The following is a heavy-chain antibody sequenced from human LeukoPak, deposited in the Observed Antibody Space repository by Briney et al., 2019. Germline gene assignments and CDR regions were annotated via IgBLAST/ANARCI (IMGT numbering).Heavy chain of an antibody. CDR2: IYPADSDT. V-gene: IGHV5-51*01. CDR1: GYSFSTYW. Sequence: GASVKVSCKASGYSFSTYWIGWVRQMAGKGLEWMGIIYPADSDTRYSPSFQGQVTISADRSISTAYLQWSSLKASDTAMYYCARQTTVTPGDYWGQGTLVSVSS. CDR3: ARQTTVTPGDY. D-gene: IGHD4-17*01. J-gene: IGHJ4*02.